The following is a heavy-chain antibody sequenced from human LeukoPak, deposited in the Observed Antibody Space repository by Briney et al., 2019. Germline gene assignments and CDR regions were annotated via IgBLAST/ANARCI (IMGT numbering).Heavy chain of an antibody. V-gene: IGHV3-23*01. Sequence: GGSLRLSCAASGFTFSSYAMSWVRQAPGKGLEWVSLISGSGGSTYYADSVKGRFTISRDNSKNTLYLQMNSLRVEDTAVYYCAKGNIAARQDIMDVWGQGSTVTVSS. D-gene: IGHD6-6*01. J-gene: IGHJ6*02. CDR1: GFTFSSYA. CDR2: ISGSGGST. CDR3: AKGNIAARQDIMDV.